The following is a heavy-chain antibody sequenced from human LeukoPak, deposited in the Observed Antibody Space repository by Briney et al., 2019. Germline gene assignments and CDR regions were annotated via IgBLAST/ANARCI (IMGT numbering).Heavy chain of an antibody. V-gene: IGHV3-21*04. CDR1: GTTFSSYS. D-gene: IGHD5-18*01. CDR2: ISSSSSYI. J-gene: IGHJ6*03. CDR3: ARAAYTAIGYYYYYYYMDV. Sequence: GGSLRLSCAASGTTFSSYSMNCGREPRGKGLEGVSSISSSSSYIYYADSVKGRFTISRDNAKNSLYLQMNSLRAEDTAVYYCARAAYTAIGYYYYYYYMDVWGKGTTVTISS.